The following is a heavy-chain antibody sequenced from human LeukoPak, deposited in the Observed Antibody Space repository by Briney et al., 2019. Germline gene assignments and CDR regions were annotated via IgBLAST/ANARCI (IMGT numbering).Heavy chain of an antibody. Sequence: GGSLRLSCAASGFTFSSYGMNWVRQAPGKGLEWVSSISSSSNYMYYGDSVKGRFTISRDNGKNSLYLQMNSLRAEDTAVYYCARATVTTSYGMDVWGQGTTVTVSS. CDR3: ARATVTTSYGMDV. CDR1: GFTFSSYG. D-gene: IGHD4-11*01. V-gene: IGHV3-21*06. J-gene: IGHJ6*02. CDR2: ISSSSNYM.